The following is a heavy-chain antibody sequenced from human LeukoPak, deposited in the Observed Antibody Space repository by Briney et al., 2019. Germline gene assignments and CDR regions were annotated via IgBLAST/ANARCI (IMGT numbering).Heavy chain of an antibody. CDR3: ARGGGYSYGSPLDY. V-gene: IGHV4-59*01. CDR2: IYYSGST. CDR1: GGPISSYY. D-gene: IGHD5-18*01. J-gene: IGHJ4*02. Sequence: SETLSLTCSVSGGPISSYYWSWIRQPPGKGLEWIGYIYYSGSTNYNPSLKSRVTISVDVSKNQFSLKLSSVTAADTAVYYCARGGGYSYGSPLDYWGQGTLVTFSS.